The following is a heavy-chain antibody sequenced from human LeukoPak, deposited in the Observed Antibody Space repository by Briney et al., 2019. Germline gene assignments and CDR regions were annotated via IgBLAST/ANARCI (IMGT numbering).Heavy chain of an antibody. CDR1: GFTFSSYA. CDR3: ARDGTSSWRLLYYYYYMDV. D-gene: IGHD6-13*01. CDR2: ISYDGSNK. V-gene: IGHV3-30*01. Sequence: GGSLRLSCAASGFTFSSYAMHWARQAPGKGLEWVAVISYDGSNKYYADSVKGRFTISRDNSKNTLYLQMNSLRAEDTAVYYCARDGTSSWRLLYYYYYMDVWGKGTTVTVSS. J-gene: IGHJ6*03.